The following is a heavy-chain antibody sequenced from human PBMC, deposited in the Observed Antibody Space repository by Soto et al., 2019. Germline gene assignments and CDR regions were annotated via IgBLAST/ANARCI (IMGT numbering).Heavy chain of an antibody. J-gene: IGHJ6*02. V-gene: IGHV4-4*07. D-gene: IGHD3-10*01. CDR2: IYSNGKA. Sequence: PSETLSLTCTVSGGSLSNYNWKGGRKSAGKGQEWMGRIYSNGKAYYNPSLKSRVTMSLDTLNNQFSLRLSAVTAADTAVFYCARGFGTLVRGIIREYSGMDVWGQGTTVTVSS. CDR1: GGSLSNYN. CDR3: ARGFGTLVRGIIREYSGMDV.